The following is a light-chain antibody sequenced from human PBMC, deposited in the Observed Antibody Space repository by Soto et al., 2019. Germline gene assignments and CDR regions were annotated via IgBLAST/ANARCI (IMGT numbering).Light chain of an antibody. V-gene: IGKV3-11*01. Sequence: EIVLTKSPATLSLSPGERATLSCRASQSVSSYLAWYQQKPGQAPRLLIYDASNRATGIPARFSGSGSGTDFTLTISSLEPEDFAVYYCQQRSNLTFGQGTRLEIK. J-gene: IGKJ5*01. CDR3: QQRSNLT. CDR2: DAS. CDR1: QSVSSY.